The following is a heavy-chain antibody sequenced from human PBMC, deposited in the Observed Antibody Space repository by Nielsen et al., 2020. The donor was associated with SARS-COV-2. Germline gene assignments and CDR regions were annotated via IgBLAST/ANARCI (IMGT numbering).Heavy chain of an antibody. J-gene: IGHJ6*02. D-gene: IGHD6-13*01. CDR2: ISSSGSTI. CDR1: GFTFSSYA. Sequence: GGSLRLSCAASGFTFSSYAMSWIRQAPGKGLEWVSYISSSGSTIYYADSVKGRFTISRDNAKNLLYLQMNSLRAEDTAVYYCARFIAAAGWYYYYGMDVWGQGTTVTVSS. CDR3: ARFIAAAGWYYYYGMDV. V-gene: IGHV3-11*01.